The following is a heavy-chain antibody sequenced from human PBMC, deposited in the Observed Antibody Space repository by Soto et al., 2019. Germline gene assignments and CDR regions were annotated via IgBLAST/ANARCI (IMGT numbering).Heavy chain of an antibody. J-gene: IGHJ6*02. Sequence: QVQLVQSGAEVKKPGSPVKVSCKASGGTFSSYAINWVRQAPGQGLEWMGGIIRIFGTPDYAQRFQGRVTITADESTSTAYMELSSLRSEDTAVYYCARQGSNEYYYYGMDVCGQGTTVTVSS. CDR3: ARQGSNEYYYYGMDV. V-gene: IGHV1-69*12. D-gene: IGHD3-10*01. CDR2: IIRIFGTP. CDR1: GGTFSSYA.